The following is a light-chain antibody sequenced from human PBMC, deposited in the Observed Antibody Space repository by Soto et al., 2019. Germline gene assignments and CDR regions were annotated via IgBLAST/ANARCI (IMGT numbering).Light chain of an antibody. J-gene: IGLJ2*01. CDR3: AAWDDSLSGHVV. V-gene: IGLV1-47*01. Sequence: QSVLTQPPSASGTPGQRVTISCSGSSSNIGSNYVYWYHQLPGTAPKLLIYRNNQRPSGVPDRFSGSKSGTSASLAISGLRSEDEADYSCAAWDDSLSGHVVFGGGTQLTVL. CDR1: SSNIGSNY. CDR2: RNN.